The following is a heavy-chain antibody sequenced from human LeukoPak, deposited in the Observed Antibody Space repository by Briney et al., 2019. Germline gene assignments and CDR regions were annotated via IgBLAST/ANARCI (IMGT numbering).Heavy chain of an antibody. CDR3: ARDSIRDGYNSDYFDY. CDR1: GFTFSTYG. J-gene: IGHJ4*02. Sequence: GGSLRLSCAASGFTFSTYGMHWVRQAPGKGLEWVVVIWYDASNEYYADSVKGRFTISRHNSKNTLFLQMDSLRAEDTAVYYCARDSIRDGYNSDYFDYWGQGTLVTVSS. D-gene: IGHD5-24*01. V-gene: IGHV3-33*01. CDR2: IWYDASNE.